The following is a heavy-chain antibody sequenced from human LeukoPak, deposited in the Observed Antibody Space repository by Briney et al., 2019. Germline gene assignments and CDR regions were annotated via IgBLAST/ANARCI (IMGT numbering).Heavy chain of an antibody. Sequence: SGGSLRLSCAASGFTFSNYAMHWVRQTPGKGLEWVAFVSYDGSWDSHSDSVKGRFTISGDDSKNTLYLQMTRLRAEDTAVYYCTREERGYIPAFWGQGTLVTVSS. CDR1: GFTFSNYA. CDR2: VSYDGSWD. CDR3: TREERGYIPAF. V-gene: IGHV3-30*01. D-gene: IGHD3-16*02. J-gene: IGHJ4*02.